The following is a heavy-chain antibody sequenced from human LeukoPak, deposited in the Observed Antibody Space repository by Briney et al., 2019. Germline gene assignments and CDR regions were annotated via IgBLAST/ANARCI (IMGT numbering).Heavy chain of an antibody. CDR2: IYPGDSDT. CDR1: GYNFSSYW. CDR3: ARERALEYSSSPNAFDI. J-gene: IGHJ3*02. V-gene: IGHV5-51*01. D-gene: IGHD6-6*01. Sequence: GESLKISCKGSGYNFSSYWIGWVRQMPGKGLEWMGIIYPGDSDTRYSPSFQGQVTISADKSISTAYLQWSSLKASDTAMYYCARERALEYSSSPNAFDIWGQGTMVTVSS.